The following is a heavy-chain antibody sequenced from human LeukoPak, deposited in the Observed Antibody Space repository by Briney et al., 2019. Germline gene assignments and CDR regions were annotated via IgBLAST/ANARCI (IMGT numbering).Heavy chain of an antibody. CDR2: INSNSGGT. J-gene: IGHJ4*02. D-gene: IGHD2-2*01. CDR3: VRQYRAYFDS. CDR1: GYTFTGYY. V-gene: IGHV1-2*02. Sequence: ASVKVSCKDSGYTFTGYYIHWVRRAPEQGLEWMGWINSNSGGTNYAQKFQGRVTMTRDTSISTAYMELSSLRSDDTAVYYCVRQYRAYFDSWGQGPLVTVSS.